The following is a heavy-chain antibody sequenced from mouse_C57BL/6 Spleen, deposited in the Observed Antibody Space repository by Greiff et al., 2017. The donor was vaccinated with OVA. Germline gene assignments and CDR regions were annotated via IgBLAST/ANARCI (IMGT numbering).Heavy chain of an antibody. Sequence: VQLQQSGAELVKPGASVKISCKASGYAFSSYWMNWVKQRPGKGLEWIGQIYPGDGDTNYNGKFKGKATLTADKSSSTAYMQLSSLTSEDSAVYFCARSDYGYYLDYWGQGTTLTVAS. J-gene: IGHJ2*01. D-gene: IGHD1-1*01. CDR1: GYAFSSYW. CDR2: IYPGDGDT. CDR3: ARSDYGYYLDY. V-gene: IGHV1-80*01.